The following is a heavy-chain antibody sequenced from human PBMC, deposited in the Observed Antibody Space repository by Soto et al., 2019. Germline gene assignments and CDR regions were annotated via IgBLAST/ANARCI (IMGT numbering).Heavy chain of an antibody. J-gene: IGHJ4*02. CDR2: INHKGST. CDR1: GGTFSGYY. CDR3: ARVDDY. V-gene: IGHV4-34*01. Sequence: SETLSLTCAVYGGTFSGYYWSWIRQSPGKGLEWIGEINHKGSTKYNPSLKSRVTISVDRSKNQFSLSLSSVTAADTAVYYCARVDDYWSQGTLVTVSS.